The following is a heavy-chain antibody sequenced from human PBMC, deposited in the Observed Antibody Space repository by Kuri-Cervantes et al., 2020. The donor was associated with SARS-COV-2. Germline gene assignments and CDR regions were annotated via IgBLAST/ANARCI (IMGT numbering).Heavy chain of an antibody. CDR2: INHGGST. Sequence: ESLKISCAVYGGSFSGYHWSWIRQRPGKGLEWVGEINHGGSTNYNPSLKSRVTISVDTSKNQVSLKLTSVTAADTAVYYCARIVAGRITMVQGGQSWFDHWGQGTLVTVSS. J-gene: IGHJ5*02. CDR3: ARIVAGRITMVQGGQSWFDH. CDR1: GGSFSGYH. D-gene: IGHD3-10*01. V-gene: IGHV4-34*01.